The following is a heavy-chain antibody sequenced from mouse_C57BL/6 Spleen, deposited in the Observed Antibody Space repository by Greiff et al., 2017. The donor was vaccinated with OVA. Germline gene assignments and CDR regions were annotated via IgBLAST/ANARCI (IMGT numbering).Heavy chain of an antibody. V-gene: IGHV1-76*01. CDR2: IYPGSGNT. J-gene: IGHJ1*03. Sequence: VTLVESGAELVRPGASVKLSCKASGYTFTDYYINWVKQRPGQGLEWIVMIYPGSGNTYYNEKFKGKAILTAETSSSTAYMQLSSLTSEDSAVYFCARGDYYGSSRSRYFDVWGTGTTVTVSS. CDR3: ARGDYYGSSRSRYFDV. CDR1: GYTFTDYY. D-gene: IGHD1-1*01.